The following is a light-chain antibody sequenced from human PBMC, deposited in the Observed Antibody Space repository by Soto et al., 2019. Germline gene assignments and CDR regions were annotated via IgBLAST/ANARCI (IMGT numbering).Light chain of an antibody. Sequence: ENVLTQSPDTLSLSPGEEATLSCRASQSVNNNYLAWYQQIPGQPPRLLIYGASSRATGIPDRFSGRGSGTDFTLTISRLEPEDFSLYYCQQYASFPRKLGQGTKVDIK. V-gene: IGKV3-20*01. CDR3: QQYASFPRK. CDR2: GAS. CDR1: QSVNNNY. J-gene: IGKJ1*01.